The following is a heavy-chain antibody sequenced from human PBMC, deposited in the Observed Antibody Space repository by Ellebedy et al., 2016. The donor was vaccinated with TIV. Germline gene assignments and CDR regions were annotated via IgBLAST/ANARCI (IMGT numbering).Heavy chain of an antibody. CDR1: GFTFSAFG. CDR2: IGDKANSHFT. D-gene: IGHD4-23*01. J-gene: IGHJ4*02. CDR3: ARIGYSSSDFDF. V-gene: IGHV3-72*01. Sequence: GESLKISCTASGFTFSAFGIHWVRQAPGKGLEWVGRIGDKANSHFTQYAASVKGRFTISRDDSKNSLSLQMNSLNTEDTALYYCARIGYSSSDFDFWGQGTLVTVSS.